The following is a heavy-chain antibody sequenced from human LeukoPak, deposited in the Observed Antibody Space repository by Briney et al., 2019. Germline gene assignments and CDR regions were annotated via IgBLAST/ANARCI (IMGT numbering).Heavy chain of an antibody. V-gene: IGHV1-2*02. D-gene: IGHD3-10*01. J-gene: IGHJ6*03. Sequence: GALVKVSCKASGYTFTGYYMHWVRQAPGQGLEWMGWINPNSGGTNYAQRFQGRVTMTRDTSISTAYMELRRLRSDDTAVYYCARDRFGGDYYYYYMDVWGKGTTVTISS. CDR1: GYTFTGYY. CDR3: ARDRFGGDYYYYYMDV. CDR2: INPNSGGT.